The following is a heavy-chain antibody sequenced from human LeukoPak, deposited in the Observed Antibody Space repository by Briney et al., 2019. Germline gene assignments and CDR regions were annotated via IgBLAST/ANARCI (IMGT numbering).Heavy chain of an antibody. CDR2: ISYDRSNK. D-gene: IGHD5-12*01. CDR3: ARYEEGLVAIDY. Sequence: PGRSLRLSCAASGFTLSSYAMHWVRQAPGKGLEWVAVISYDRSNKYYADSVKGRFTISRDNSKNTLYLQMNSLRAEDTAVYYCARYEEGLVAIDYWGQGTLVTVSS. CDR1: GFTLSSYA. V-gene: IGHV3-30-3*01. J-gene: IGHJ4*02.